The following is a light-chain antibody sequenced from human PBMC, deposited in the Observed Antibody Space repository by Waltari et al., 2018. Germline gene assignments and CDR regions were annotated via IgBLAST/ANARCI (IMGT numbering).Light chain of an antibody. Sequence: EIVLTQSPGPLTLAPGDRATLSSRASQNVNSFLAWYQQKRGQAPRLLIYDASKRATGIPDRISGSGSGTDFTLTISSLEPEDFAIYYCQQRGNLPETFGRGTRVEMK. V-gene: IGKV3-11*01. CDR3: QQRGNLPET. CDR1: QNVNSF. CDR2: DAS. J-gene: IGKJ2*01.